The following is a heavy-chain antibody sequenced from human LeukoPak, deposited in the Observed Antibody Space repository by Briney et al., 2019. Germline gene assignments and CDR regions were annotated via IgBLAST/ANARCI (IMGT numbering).Heavy chain of an antibody. Sequence: SQTLSLTCAISGDTVSSNSAGCNWIRQSPSRRLEWLERTYYRTNWYNDYAVSVKSRIAINPDTSKHQFSLQLNSVTPEDTAVYYCARGIAAAGTIYYHGMDVWGKGTTVTVSS. V-gene: IGHV6-1*01. CDR2: TYYRTNWYN. D-gene: IGHD6-13*01. CDR1: GDTVSSNSAG. CDR3: ARGIAAAGTIYYHGMDV. J-gene: IGHJ6*04.